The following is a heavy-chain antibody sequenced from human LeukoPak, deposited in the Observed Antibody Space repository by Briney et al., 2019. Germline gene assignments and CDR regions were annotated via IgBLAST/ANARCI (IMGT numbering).Heavy chain of an antibody. Sequence: GASVTVSCKASGYTFTSYAMHWVRQAPGQRLEWMGWINAGNGNTKYSQKFQGRVTITRDTSASTAYMELSSLRSEDTAVYYCAREYSSSWYARYYGMDVWGQGTTVTVSS. CDR1: GYTFTSYA. D-gene: IGHD6-13*01. J-gene: IGHJ6*02. CDR3: AREYSSSWYARYYGMDV. V-gene: IGHV1-3*01. CDR2: INAGNGNT.